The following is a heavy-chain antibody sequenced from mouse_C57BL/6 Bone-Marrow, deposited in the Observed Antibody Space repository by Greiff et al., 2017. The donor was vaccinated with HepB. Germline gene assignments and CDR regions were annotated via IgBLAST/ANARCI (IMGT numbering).Heavy chain of an antibody. CDR1: GIDFSRYW. D-gene: IGHD2-5*01. J-gene: IGHJ3*01. Sequence: GGSLKLSCAASGIDFSRYWMSWVRRAPGKGLEWIGEINPDSSTINYAPSLKDKFIISRDNAKNTLYLQMSKVRSEDTALYYCAGCYSNYVWFAYWGQGTLVTVSA. CDR2: INPDSSTI. V-gene: IGHV4-1*01. CDR3: AGCYSNYVWFAY.